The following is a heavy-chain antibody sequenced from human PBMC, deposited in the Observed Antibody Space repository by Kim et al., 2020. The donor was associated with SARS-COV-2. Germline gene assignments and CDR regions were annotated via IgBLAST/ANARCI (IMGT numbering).Heavy chain of an antibody. Sequence: GGSLRLSCAASGFTFSSYGMHWVRQAPGKGLEWVAVISYDGSNKYYADSVKGRFTISRDNSKNTLYLQMNSLRAEDTAVYYCAKGGSESSMDVWGQGTTVTVSS. V-gene: IGHV3-30*18. CDR1: GFTFSSYG. J-gene: IGHJ6*02. D-gene: IGHD3-10*01. CDR2: ISYDGSNK. CDR3: AKGGSESSMDV.